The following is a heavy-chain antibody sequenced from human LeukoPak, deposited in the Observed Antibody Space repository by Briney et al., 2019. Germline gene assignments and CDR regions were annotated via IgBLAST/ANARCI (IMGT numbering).Heavy chain of an antibody. Sequence: GASVKVSCKASGYTFTSYAMHWVRQAPGQGLEWMGWISAYNGNTNYAQKLQGRVTMTTDTSTSTAYMELRSLRSDDTAVYYCARGRKGGYFGYWGQGTLVTVSS. CDR1: GYTFTSYA. CDR3: ARGRKGGYFGY. V-gene: IGHV1-18*01. CDR2: ISAYNGNT. D-gene: IGHD3-16*01. J-gene: IGHJ4*02.